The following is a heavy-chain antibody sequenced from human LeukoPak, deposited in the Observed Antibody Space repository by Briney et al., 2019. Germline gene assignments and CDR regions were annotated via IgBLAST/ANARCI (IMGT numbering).Heavy chain of an antibody. V-gene: IGHV4-59*01. CDR3: ARATGIYCSSTSCSPVGAFDI. Sequence: PSETLSLTCTVSGGSISSYYWSWIRQPPGKGLEWIGYIYYSGSTNYNPSLKSRVTISVDTSKNQFSLKLSSVTAADTAVYYCARATGIYCSSTSCSPVGAFDIWGQGTMVTVSS. CDR1: GGSISSYY. CDR2: IYYSGST. D-gene: IGHD2-2*01. J-gene: IGHJ3*02.